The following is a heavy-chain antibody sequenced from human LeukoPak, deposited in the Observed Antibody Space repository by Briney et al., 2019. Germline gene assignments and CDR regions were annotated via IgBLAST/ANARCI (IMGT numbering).Heavy chain of an antibody. Sequence: GGSLRLSCEASGFTFSSYWMHWVRQAPGKGLVWVSRIKSDGSNYYADSVKGRFTISRDNAKNTLYLQMNSLRAEDTALYYCAKDRDSVYDLDGFDYWGQGTLVTVSS. D-gene: IGHD5/OR15-5a*01. CDR1: GFTFSSYW. J-gene: IGHJ4*02. V-gene: IGHV3-74*01. CDR3: AKDRDSVYDLDGFDY. CDR2: IKSDGSN.